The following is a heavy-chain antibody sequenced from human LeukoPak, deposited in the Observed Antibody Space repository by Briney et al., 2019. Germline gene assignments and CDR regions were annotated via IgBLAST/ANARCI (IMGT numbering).Heavy chain of an antibody. V-gene: IGHV3-23*01. CDR2: IIGGAGST. D-gene: IGHD2-2*01. Sequence: GGSLRLSCVASGITFSSYSMNWVRQAPGKGLEWVSGIIGGAGSTYYADSVKGRFTISGDNSKNTLFLQMNSLRAEDTAVYYCAHGAMYQLDYWGQGTLVTVSS. J-gene: IGHJ4*02. CDR3: AHGAMYQLDY. CDR1: GITFSSYS.